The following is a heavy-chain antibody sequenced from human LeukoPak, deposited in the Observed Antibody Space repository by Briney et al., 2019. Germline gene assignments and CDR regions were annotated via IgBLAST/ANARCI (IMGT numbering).Heavy chain of an antibody. Sequence: PGGSLRLSCAASGFTITSYGMHWVRQAPGKGLEWVAVIWSDGTNKYYADSVKGRFTISRDNSKDTLYLQMNSLRAEDTAVYYCAKGVFGVGAIGVDYWGQGVLVTVSS. V-gene: IGHV3-33*06. D-gene: IGHD3-3*01. CDR2: IWSDGTNK. J-gene: IGHJ4*02. CDR3: AKGVFGVGAIGVDY. CDR1: GFTITSYG.